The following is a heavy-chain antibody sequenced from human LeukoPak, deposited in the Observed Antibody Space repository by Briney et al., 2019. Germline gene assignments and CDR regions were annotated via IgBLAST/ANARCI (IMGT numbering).Heavy chain of an antibody. V-gene: IGHV1-69*13. CDR2: IIPIFGTA. Sequence: SVKVSCKASGGTFSSYAISWVRQAPGQGLEWMGGIIPIFGTANYAQKFQGRVTITADESTSTAYMELSSLRSEDTAVYYRARDHGGSGSLGVAFDIWGQGTMVTVSS. CDR3: ARDHGGSGSLGVAFDI. CDR1: GGTFSSYA. J-gene: IGHJ3*02. D-gene: IGHD3-22*01.